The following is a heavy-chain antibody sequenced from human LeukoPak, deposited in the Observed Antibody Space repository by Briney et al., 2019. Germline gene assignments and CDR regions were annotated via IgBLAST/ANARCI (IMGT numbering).Heavy chain of an antibody. Sequence: GESLKISCKASGYSFPGYWIGWVRQMPGKGLEWMGIIYPGDSDTRYRPSFQGQVTISVDKSISTAYLQWSSLKASDTAMYYCARQDGNSKYYFDYWGQGTLVTVSS. V-gene: IGHV5-51*01. CDR3: ARQDGNSKYYFDY. CDR1: GYSFPGYW. CDR2: IYPGDSDT. D-gene: IGHD1-1*01. J-gene: IGHJ4*02.